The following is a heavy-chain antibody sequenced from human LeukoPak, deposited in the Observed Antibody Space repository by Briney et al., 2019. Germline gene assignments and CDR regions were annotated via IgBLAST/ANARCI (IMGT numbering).Heavy chain of an antibody. CDR3: ARGYYYDGSGYYYADY. CDR2: ISAYNGNT. D-gene: IGHD3-22*01. Sequence: ASVKVSCKASGYTFTSYGISWVRQAPGQGLEWMGWISAYNGNTNYAQKLQGRVTMTTDTSTSTAYMELRSLRSDDTAVYYCARGYYYDGSGYYYADYWGQGTLVTVSS. V-gene: IGHV1-18*01. CDR1: GYTFTSYG. J-gene: IGHJ4*02.